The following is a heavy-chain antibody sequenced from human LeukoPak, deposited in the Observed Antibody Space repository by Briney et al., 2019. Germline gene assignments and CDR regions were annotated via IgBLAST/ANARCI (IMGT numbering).Heavy chain of an antibody. CDR1: GYTFTVYY. D-gene: IGHD2-15*01. CDR3: ARGVVAATFYYYMDV. Sequence: ASVKVSCKPSGYTFTVYYIHWVRQAPRQGLEWMGWINPTSGATNYAPKFQGRVTMTRDTSISTAYMELNSLKSDDAAVYFCARGVVAATFYYYMDVWGKGTTVTVSS. CDR2: INPTSGAT. V-gene: IGHV1-2*02. J-gene: IGHJ6*03.